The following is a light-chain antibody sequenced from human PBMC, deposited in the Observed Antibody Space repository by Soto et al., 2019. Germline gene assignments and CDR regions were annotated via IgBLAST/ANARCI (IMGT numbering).Light chain of an antibody. J-gene: IGKJ2*01. Sequence: EIVLTQSPGTLSLSPGERATLSCRASQSVSSTYIAWYQHNPGRAPRLLIYGASSRATGIPDRFSGSGSGTDFTFTISRAEPEDFAVYFCQQYGRSPPFTFGQGTKVEIK. CDR1: QSVSSTY. CDR3: QQYGRSPPFT. V-gene: IGKV3-20*01. CDR2: GAS.